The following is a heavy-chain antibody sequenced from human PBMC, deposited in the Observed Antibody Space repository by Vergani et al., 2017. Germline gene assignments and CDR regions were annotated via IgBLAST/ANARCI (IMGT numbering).Heavy chain of an antibody. CDR3: ARDLQGATDAFDI. J-gene: IGHJ3*02. CDR2: ISSGSSTI. D-gene: IGHD1-26*01. Sequence: EVQLVESGGGLVQPGGSLRLSCAASGFTFSSYSMNWVRQAPGKGLEWVSYISSGSSTIYYADSVKGRFTISRDNSKNTLYLQMNSLRAEDTAVYYCARDLQGATDAFDIWGQGTMVTVSS. V-gene: IGHV3-48*01. CDR1: GFTFSSYS.